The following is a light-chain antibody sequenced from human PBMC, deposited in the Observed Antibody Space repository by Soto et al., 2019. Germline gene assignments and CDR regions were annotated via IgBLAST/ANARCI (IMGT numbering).Light chain of an antibody. CDR2: EVS. CDR3: SSYTSSSTVV. J-gene: IGLJ2*01. Sequence: QSALTQPASVSGSPGQSITISCTGTSSDVGGYNYVSWYQQHPGKAPKLMIYEVSYRPSGVSNRFSGSKSGNTASLTISGLQAEDEADYFCSSYTSSSTVVFGGGTMLTV. CDR1: SSDVGGYNY. V-gene: IGLV2-14*01.